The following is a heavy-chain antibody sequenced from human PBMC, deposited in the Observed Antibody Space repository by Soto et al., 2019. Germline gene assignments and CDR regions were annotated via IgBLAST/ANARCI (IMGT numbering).Heavy chain of an antibody. CDR2: ISNDGSYK. V-gene: IGHV3-30*04. Sequence: QVQLVESGGGVVQPGRSLRLSCAASGFTFSSYAMHWVRQAPGKGLEWVAFISNDGSYKFYADSVRGRFTISRDNSKNPLYLQMNSLRAADTAVYYCARDPVTPPSSYGMDVWGQGTAVTVSS. CDR3: ARDPVTPPSSYGMDV. J-gene: IGHJ6*02. D-gene: IGHD4-17*01. CDR1: GFTFSSYA.